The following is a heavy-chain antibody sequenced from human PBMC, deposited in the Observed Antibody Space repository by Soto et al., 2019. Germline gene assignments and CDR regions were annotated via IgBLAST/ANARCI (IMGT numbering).Heavy chain of an antibody. V-gene: IGHV3-30*03. Sequence: QVQLVESGGGVVQPGRSLRLSCAVSGFTVSTYGMHWVRQAPGKGREWVAVISRDGGTKYYADSVKGRFTISRDNSRNTLFLEMNRLRGDDRAVYYCTGEGASGYWGEGTLVTVSS. CDR2: ISRDGGTK. CDR3: TGEGASGY. J-gene: IGHJ4*02. D-gene: IGHD2-8*02. CDR1: GFTVSTYG.